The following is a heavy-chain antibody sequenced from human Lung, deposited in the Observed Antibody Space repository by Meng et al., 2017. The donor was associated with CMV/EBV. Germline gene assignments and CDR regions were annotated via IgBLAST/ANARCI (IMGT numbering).Heavy chain of an antibody. D-gene: IGHD3-22*01. J-gene: IGHJ4*02. CDR3: ARAGYDSSGYYPQPFDY. CDR2: INTDNGET. V-gene: IGHV1-3*04. Sequence: QVQLVQSGTGVKKPGATVEVSCKASGYTFTSYAMNWVRQAPGQRLEWMGWINTDNGETKYSQKFQGRVTLTRDTSASTAYMELSSLRSEDTAVYYCARAGYDSSGYYPQPFDYWGQGTLVTVSS. CDR1: GYTFTSYA.